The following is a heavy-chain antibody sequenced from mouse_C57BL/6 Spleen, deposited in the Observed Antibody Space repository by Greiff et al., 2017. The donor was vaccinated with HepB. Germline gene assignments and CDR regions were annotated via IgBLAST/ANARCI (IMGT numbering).Heavy chain of an antibody. Sequence: VQLQQSGPELVKPGASVKISCKASGYAFSSSWMNWVKQRPGKGLEWIGRIYPGDGDTNYNGKFKGKATLTADKSSSTAYMQLSSLTSEDSAVYFCARTGDYDEAWFAYWGQRTLVTVSA. D-gene: IGHD2-4*01. V-gene: IGHV1-82*01. J-gene: IGHJ3*01. CDR2: IYPGDGDT. CDR3: ARTGDYDEAWFAY. CDR1: GYAFSSSW.